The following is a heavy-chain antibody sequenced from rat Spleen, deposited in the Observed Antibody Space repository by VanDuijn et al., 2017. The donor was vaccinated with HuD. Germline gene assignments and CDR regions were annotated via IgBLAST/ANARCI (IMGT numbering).Heavy chain of an antibody. J-gene: IGHJ2*01. CDR3: TRWDY. CDR2: IWTGGST. V-gene: IGHV2-30*01. CDR1: GFSLTSYN. Sequence: QVQLKESGPGLVQPSQTLSLTCTVSGFSLTSYNVHWVRQPIGKGLEWMGIIWTGGSTDYNSALKSRLSISRDTSKSQVFLKMNSLQTEDTAIYFCTRWDYWGQGVMVTVSS.